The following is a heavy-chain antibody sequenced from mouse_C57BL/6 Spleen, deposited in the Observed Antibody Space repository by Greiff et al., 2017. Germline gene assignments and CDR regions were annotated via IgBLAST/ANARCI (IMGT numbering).Heavy chain of an antibody. CDR2: IYPGDGDT. CDR1: GYAFSSSW. D-gene: IGHD4-1*02. Sequence: VQLQQSGPELVKPGASVKISCKASGYAFSSSWMNWMKQRPGKGLEWIGRIYPGDGDTNYNGKFKGKDTLTADKSSSTAYMQLSSLTSEDSAVYFCARSTGIYAMDYWGQGTSVTVSS. J-gene: IGHJ4*01. CDR3: ARSTGIYAMDY. V-gene: IGHV1-82*01.